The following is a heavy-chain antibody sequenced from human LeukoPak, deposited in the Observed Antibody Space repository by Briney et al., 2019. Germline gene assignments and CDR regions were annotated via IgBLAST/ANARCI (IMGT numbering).Heavy chain of an antibody. CDR3: ARGAAAGEPWFDP. CDR2: IHHSGST. D-gene: IGHD6-13*01. V-gene: IGHV4-4*02. J-gene: IGHJ5*02. CDR1: GGSISSDNW. Sequence: SETLSLTCAVSGGSISSDNWWSWVRQPPGQGLEWIGEIHHSGSTNYNPSLKSRVTISVDKSKNQFSLKLSSATAADTAVYYCARGAAAGEPWFDPWGQGTLVTVSS.